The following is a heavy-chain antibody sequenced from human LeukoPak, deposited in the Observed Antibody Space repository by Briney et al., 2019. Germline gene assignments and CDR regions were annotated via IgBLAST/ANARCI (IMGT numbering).Heavy chain of an antibody. D-gene: IGHD1-14*01. CDR1: GFTFSSYW. V-gene: IGHV3-74*01. CDR3: ARDSPEGYYFDY. Sequence: PGGSLRLSCAASGFTFSSYWMHWVRQTPGKGLVWVSRINTDGSTTSYADSVKGRFTISRDNAKNSLYLQMNSLRAEDTALYYCARDSPEGYYFDYWGQGTLVTVSS. CDR2: INTDGSTT. J-gene: IGHJ4*02.